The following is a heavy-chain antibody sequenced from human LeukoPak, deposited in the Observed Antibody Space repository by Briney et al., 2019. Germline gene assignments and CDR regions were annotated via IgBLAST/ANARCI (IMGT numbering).Heavy chain of an antibody. CDR3: ARSYDTSAYYYVLTY. Sequence: PSETLSLTCTVSGGSISSSSYYWGWIRQPPGKRPKWIGYIYYSGSTNYNPSLKSRVTISVDTSKNQFSLKLNSVTAADTAVYYCARSYDTSAYYYVLTYWGQGTLVTVSS. J-gene: IGHJ4*02. V-gene: IGHV4-61*05. CDR2: IYYSGST. D-gene: IGHD3-22*01. CDR1: GGSISSSSYY.